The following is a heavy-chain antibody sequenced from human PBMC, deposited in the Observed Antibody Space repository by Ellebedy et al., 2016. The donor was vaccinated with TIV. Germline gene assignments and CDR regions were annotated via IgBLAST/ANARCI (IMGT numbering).Heavy chain of an antibody. CDR1: GDSIRMSSWY. V-gene: IGHV4-39*01. D-gene: IGHD2-8*01. CDR2: ITYDENV. Sequence: MPSETLSLTCNVSGDSIRMSSWYWGWIRQAPGKGLQWIGSITYDENVSYNPSLESRVTISVDTSKNQFSLKLSSVTAADTAVYYCAGRDYCTNGECYRSNSNDWYFDLWGRGTLVTVSS. J-gene: IGHJ2*01. CDR3: AGRDYCTNGECYRSNSNDWYFDL.